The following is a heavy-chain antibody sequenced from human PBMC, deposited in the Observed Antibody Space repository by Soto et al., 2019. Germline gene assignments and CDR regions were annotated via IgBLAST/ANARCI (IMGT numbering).Heavy chain of an antibody. CDR1: GFTFSSYS. CDR3: ARDPFYDYVWGRYRNRYGMDV. J-gene: IGHJ6*02. V-gene: IGHV3-48*01. Sequence: PGGSLRLSCAASGFTFSSYSMNWVRQAPGKGLEWVSYISGSSSTIYYADSVKGRFTISRDNAKNSLYLQMNSLRAEDTAVYYCARDPFYDYVWGRYRNRYGMDVWGQGTTVTVSS. CDR2: ISGSSSTI. D-gene: IGHD3-16*01.